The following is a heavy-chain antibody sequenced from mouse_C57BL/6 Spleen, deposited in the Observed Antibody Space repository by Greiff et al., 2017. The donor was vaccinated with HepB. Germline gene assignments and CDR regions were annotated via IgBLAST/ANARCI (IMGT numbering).Heavy chain of an antibody. CDR3: AREGDWDAFAY. CDR1: GYTFTSYW. V-gene: IGHV1-64*01. Sequence: QVQLQQPGAELVKPGASVKLSCKASGYTFTSYWMHWVKQRPGQGLEWIGMIHPNSGSTNYNEKFKSKATLTVDKSSSTAYMQLSSLTSEDSAVYYCAREGDWDAFAYWGQGTLVTVSA. D-gene: IGHD4-1*01. CDR2: IHPNSGST. J-gene: IGHJ3*01.